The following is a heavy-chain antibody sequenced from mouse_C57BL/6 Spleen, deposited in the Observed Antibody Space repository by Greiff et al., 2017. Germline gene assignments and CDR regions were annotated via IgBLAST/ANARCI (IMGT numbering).Heavy chain of an antibody. V-gene: IGHV14-1*01. J-gene: IGHJ1*03. CDR2: IDPEDGDT. Sequence: VQLQQSGAELVRPGASVKLSCTASGFNIKDYYMHWVKQRPEQGLEWIGRIDPEDGDTEYAPRFQGKATMTADTSSNTAYLQLSSLTSADTAVYYCTIQGPYWYFEVWGTGTTVTVSS. CDR3: TIQGPYWYFEV. CDR1: GFNIKDYY.